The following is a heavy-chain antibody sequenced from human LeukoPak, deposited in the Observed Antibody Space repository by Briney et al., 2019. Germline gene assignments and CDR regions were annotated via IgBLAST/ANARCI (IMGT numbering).Heavy chain of an antibody. CDR3: ARARDGYDWDNVFDY. V-gene: IGHV3-11*01. CDR2: ISSSGSTI. Sequence: PGGSLRLSCAASGFTFSDYYMSWIRQVPGKGLEWVSYISSSGSTIYYADSVKGRFTISRDNAKNSLYLQMNNLRAEDTAVYYCARARDGYDWDNVFDYWGQGTLVTVSS. J-gene: IGHJ4*02. D-gene: IGHD5-24*01. CDR1: GFTFSDYY.